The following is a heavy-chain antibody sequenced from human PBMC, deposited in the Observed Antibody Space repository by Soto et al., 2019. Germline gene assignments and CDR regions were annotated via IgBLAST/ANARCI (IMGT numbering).Heavy chain of an antibody. CDR3: AREKGDGMDV. J-gene: IGHJ6*02. V-gene: IGHV4-59*01. CDR1: GGSISSYY. CDR2: IYYSGST. Sequence: SETLSLTCTVSGGSISSYYWSWIRQPPGKGLEWIGYIYYSGSTNYNPSLKSRVTISVDTSKNQFSLKLSSVTAADTAVYYCAREKGDGMDVWGQGTTVTVSS.